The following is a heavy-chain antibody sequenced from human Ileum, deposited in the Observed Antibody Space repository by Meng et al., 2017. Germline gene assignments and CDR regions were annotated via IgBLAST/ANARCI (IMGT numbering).Heavy chain of an antibody. Sequence: GGSLRLSCAASGFTFSSYAMHWVRQAPGKGLEWVAVISYDGSNKYYADSVKSRFTISRDNSKNTLYLQMNSLRAEDTAVYYCARDAKNVYYYGSGKGLADYYYYGMDVWGQGTTVTVSS. J-gene: IGHJ6*02. CDR3: ARDAKNVYYYGSGKGLADYYYYGMDV. CDR2: ISYDGSNK. V-gene: IGHV3-30*04. D-gene: IGHD3-10*01. CDR1: GFTFSSYA.